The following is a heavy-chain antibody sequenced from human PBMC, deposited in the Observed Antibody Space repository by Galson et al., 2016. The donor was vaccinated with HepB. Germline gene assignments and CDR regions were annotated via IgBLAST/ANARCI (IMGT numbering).Heavy chain of an antibody. V-gene: IGHV4-39*01. CDR3: VRHSCRDGGFYRQPPEY. D-gene: IGHD2-15*01. Sequence: LSLTCTVSGDSISRSRYYWGWIRQPPGKGLQWIASVYYSGRTYSNPSLKSRLTISVDTSKNQFSLTLSSVTAADTALYYCVRHSCRDGGFYRQPPEYWGQGNLVTVS. J-gene: IGHJ4*02. CDR2: VYYSGRT. CDR1: GDSISRSRYY.